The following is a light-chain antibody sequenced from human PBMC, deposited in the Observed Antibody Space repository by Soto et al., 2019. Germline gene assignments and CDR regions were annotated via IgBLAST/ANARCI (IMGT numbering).Light chain of an antibody. Sequence: PSTLYGSGGGRVTSNCRASQSISSYLNWYQQKTGKAPKLLIYAASTLQSGVPSRFSGSGSGTDFTLTISSLQPEDFATYYCLQDYNYPWTFGQGTKVDI. CDR1: QSISSY. CDR2: AAS. J-gene: IGKJ1*01. CDR3: LQDYNYPWT. V-gene: IGKV1-6*01.